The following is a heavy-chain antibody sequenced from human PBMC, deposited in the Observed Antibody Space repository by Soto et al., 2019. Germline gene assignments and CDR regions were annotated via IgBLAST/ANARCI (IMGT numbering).Heavy chain of an antibody. CDR3: AREGTRITMVRGVINYFDY. CDR2: INPNSGGT. V-gene: IGHV1-2*04. J-gene: IGHJ4*02. CDR1: GYTFTGYY. Sequence: ASVKVSCKASGYTFTGYYMHWVRQAPGQGLEWMGWINPNSGGTNYAQKFQGWVTMTRDTSISTAYMELSRLRSDDTAVYYCAREGTRITMVRGVINYFDYWGQGTLVTVSS. D-gene: IGHD3-10*01.